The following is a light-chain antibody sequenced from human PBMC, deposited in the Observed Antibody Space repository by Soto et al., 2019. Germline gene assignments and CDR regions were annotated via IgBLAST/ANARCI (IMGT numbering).Light chain of an antibody. CDR1: SSDVGSYSL. Sequence: QSVLTQPASVSGSPGQSITISCTGTSSDVGSYSLLSWYQHRPGKAPKLIIYEDIKGPSGVSNRFSGSKSGNTASLRISGLQAEDEADYYCYTYAGGSTYLFGTGTKVTVL. CDR3: YTYAGGSTYL. J-gene: IGLJ1*01. V-gene: IGLV2-23*01. CDR2: EDI.